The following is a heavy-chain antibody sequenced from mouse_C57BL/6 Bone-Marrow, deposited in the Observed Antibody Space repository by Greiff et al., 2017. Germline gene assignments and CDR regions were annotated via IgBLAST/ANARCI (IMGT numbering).Heavy chain of an antibody. J-gene: IGHJ4*01. CDR1: GYSFTGYY. CDR2: INPSTGGT. Sequence: EVKLQESGPELVKPGASVKISCKASGYSFTGYYMNWVKQSPEKSLEWIGEINPSTGGTTYNQKFKAKATLTVDKSSSTAYMQLKSLTSEDSAVYYCARDYYKGAMDYWGQGTSVTVSS. D-gene: IGHD2-12*01. V-gene: IGHV1-42*01. CDR3: ARDYYKGAMDY.